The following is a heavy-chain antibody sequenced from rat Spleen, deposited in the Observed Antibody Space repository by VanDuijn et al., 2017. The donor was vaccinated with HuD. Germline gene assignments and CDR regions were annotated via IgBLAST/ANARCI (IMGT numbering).Heavy chain of an antibody. CDR2: IWGGGTL. V-gene: IGHV2-15*01. Sequence: QVQLKESGPGLVQPSQTLSLTCTVSGFSLISYSVNWVRQPPGKGLEWIGEIWGGGTLHYNPALKSRLIISRDTSNSQVFLKMNSLQTEDTALYFCARSGRTNRYYWNFDFWGPGTMVTVSS. J-gene: IGHJ1*01. CDR1: GFSLISYS. D-gene: IGHD3-4*01. CDR3: ARSGRTNRYYWNFDF.